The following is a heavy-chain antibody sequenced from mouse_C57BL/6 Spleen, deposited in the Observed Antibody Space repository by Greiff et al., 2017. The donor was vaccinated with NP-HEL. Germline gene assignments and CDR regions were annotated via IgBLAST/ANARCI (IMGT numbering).Heavy chain of an antibody. CDR2: IYPSDSET. D-gene: IGHD2-4*01. Sequence: QLQQPGAELVRPGSSVKLSCKASGYTFTSYWMDWVKQRPGQGLEWIGNIYPSDSETHYNQKFKDKATLTVDKSSSTAYMQLSSLTSEDSAVYYCARSGYYDYDGGVWGQGTTLTVSS. J-gene: IGHJ2*01. V-gene: IGHV1-61*01. CDR1: GYTFTSYW. CDR3: ARSGYYDYDGGV.